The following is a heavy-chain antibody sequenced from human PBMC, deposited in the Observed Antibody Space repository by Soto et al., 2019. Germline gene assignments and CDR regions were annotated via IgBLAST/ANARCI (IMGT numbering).Heavy chain of an antibody. CDR2: INTDGSTT. V-gene: IGHV3-74*01. J-gene: IGHJ6*02. D-gene: IGHD3-16*02. Sequence: EVQLVESGVGLVQPGGSLRLSCAASEFTFNNYWMHWVRQVPGKGLEWVSRINTDGSTTNYADTVMGRFTISRDNGDNPVYLQMNSLRAEDTAVYYCARGIYLKYGLDVWGQGATVTVSS. CDR3: ARGIYLKYGLDV. CDR1: EFTFNNYW.